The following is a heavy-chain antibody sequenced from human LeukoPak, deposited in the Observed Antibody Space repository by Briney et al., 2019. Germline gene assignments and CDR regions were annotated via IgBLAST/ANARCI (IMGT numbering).Heavy chain of an antibody. CDR3: AKDKDYYYYYMDV. Sequence: GGSLRLSCAASGFTFSSYEMNWVRQAPGEGLEWVSYISSSGSTIYYADSVKGRFTISRDNSKNSLYLQMNSLRAEDTALYYCAKDKDYYYYYMDVWGKGTTVTVSS. CDR1: GFTFSSYE. CDR2: ISSSGSTI. V-gene: IGHV3-48*03. J-gene: IGHJ6*03.